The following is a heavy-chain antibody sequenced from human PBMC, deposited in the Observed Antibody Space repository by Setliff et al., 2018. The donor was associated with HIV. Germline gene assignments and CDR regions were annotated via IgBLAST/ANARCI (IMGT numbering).Heavy chain of an antibody. CDR3: ARTVYTIGWQDNWFDP. D-gene: IGHD6-19*01. CDR1: GFTFSGYG. V-gene: IGHV3-30*02. J-gene: IGHJ5*02. Sequence: GGSLRLSCAASGFTFSGYGMYWVRQAPGKGLEWVAFIRYDGSNGYYADSVKGRFTISRDNAKKSLYLQMNSLRAEDTALYYCARTVYTIGWQDNWFDPWGQGTLVTVSS. CDR2: IRYDGSNG.